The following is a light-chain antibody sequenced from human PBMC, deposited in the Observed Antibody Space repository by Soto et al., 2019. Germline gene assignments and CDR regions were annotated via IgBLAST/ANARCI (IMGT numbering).Light chain of an antibody. CDR2: DAS. V-gene: IGKV1-5*01. J-gene: IGKJ1*01. CDR1: QTISSW. CDR3: QQYNLYWT. Sequence: DIQMTQSPSTLSGSVGDRVTITCRASQTISSWLAWYQQKSGKAPKLLIYDASSLESGVPSRFSGSGSGTEFTLTISSLQPDDLATYYCQQYNLYWTFGQGTKVDIK.